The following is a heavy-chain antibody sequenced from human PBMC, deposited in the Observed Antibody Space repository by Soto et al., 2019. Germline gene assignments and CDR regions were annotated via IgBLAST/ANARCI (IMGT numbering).Heavy chain of an antibody. V-gene: IGHV4-34*02. D-gene: IGHD3-10*01. CDR2: IGPTGDT. J-gene: IGHJ3*02. CDR1: GRSMSGYN. CDR3: ARNGVGFGFDI. Sequence: QVQQQQWGARLLKPSETLSLTCAEYGRSMSGYNWSWLRRSPVRGLEWIGEIGPTGDTNYGPSFMSRVTVSVDTSKYELSLRLTQVTDADTATYLCARNGVGFGFDIWGLGTMVSVSS.